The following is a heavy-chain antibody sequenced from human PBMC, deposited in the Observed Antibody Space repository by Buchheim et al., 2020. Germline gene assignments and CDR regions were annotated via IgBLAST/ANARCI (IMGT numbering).Heavy chain of an antibody. Sequence: SVSNAWLNWVRQAPGKGLEWVGRIKSKTDGGTTDYAAPVKGRFTISRDDSKNTLYLHMNSLKTEDTAVYYWTTSNGDTAMASPSFDYWGQGTL. J-gene: IGHJ4*02. CDR3: TTSNGDTAMASPSFDY. CDR1: SVSNAW. CDR2: IKSKTDGGTT. D-gene: IGHD5-18*01. V-gene: IGHV3-15*07.